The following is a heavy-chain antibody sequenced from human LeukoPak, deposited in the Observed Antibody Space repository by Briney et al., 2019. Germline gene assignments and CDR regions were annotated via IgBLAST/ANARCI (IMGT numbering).Heavy chain of an antibody. D-gene: IGHD5-18*01. CDR2: IDYRGST. V-gene: IGHV4-59*01. Sequence: SETLSLTCTVSGGSISTYYWSWIRQPPGKGLEWIAYIDYRGSTTYNPSLRSRVTISVDTSRNQFSLKLYSVTAADTAVYYCARSRSGYSYDHAAFEIWGQGTMVTVFS. CDR3: ARSRSGYSYDHAAFEI. J-gene: IGHJ3*02. CDR1: GGSISTYY.